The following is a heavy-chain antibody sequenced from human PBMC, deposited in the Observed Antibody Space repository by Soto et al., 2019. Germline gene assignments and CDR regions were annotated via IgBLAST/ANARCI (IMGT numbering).Heavy chain of an antibody. CDR3: ARGVGSGTYYNQYNWFDP. V-gene: IGHV1-8*01. D-gene: IGHD3-10*01. CDR1: GYTFTSYY. J-gene: IGHJ5*02. CDR2: MNPNSGNT. Sequence: ASVKVSCKASGYTFTSYYINWVRQATGQGLEWMGWMNPNSGNTGHAQKFQGRVTITRDTSASTAYMELSSLRSDDTAVYYCARGVGSGTYYNQYNWFDPWGQGTLVTVSS.